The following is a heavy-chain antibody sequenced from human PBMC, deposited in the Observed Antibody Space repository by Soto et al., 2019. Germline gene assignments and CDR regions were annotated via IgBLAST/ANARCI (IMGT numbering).Heavy chain of an antibody. Sequence: GXSVKVSCKASVYTFTSYGIHWVRQAPGQSLEWMGWINAANGDTKYSPKFQGRVTITRDTSASTAYMELSSLRSEDTAVYYCVRRHVSATGIDWFDPWGQGTLVTVSS. CDR3: VRRHVSATGIDWFDP. J-gene: IGHJ5*02. CDR2: INAANGDT. CDR1: VYTFTSYG. D-gene: IGHD6-13*01. V-gene: IGHV1-3*01.